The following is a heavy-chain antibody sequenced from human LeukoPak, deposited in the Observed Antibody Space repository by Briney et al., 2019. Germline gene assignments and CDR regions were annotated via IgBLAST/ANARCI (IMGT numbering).Heavy chain of an antibody. J-gene: IGHJ5*02. CDR2: ISSSSDYI. V-gene: IGHV3-21*01. CDR1: GFTFISYN. D-gene: IGHD2/OR15-2a*01. CDR3: ARGKTSQNIVTRKTYNWFDP. Sequence: GGSLRLSCAAYGFTFISYNMNWVRQAPGNGLEWVSSISSSSDYIYYAYSVKGRFTISRDNAKNSLYLQMKSQRAEDTAVYYCARGKTSQNIVTRKTYNWFDPWGQGTLVTVSS.